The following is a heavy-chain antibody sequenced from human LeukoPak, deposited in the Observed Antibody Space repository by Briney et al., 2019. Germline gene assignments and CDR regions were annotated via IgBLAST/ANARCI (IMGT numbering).Heavy chain of an antibody. V-gene: IGHV3-23*01. CDR3: AKGPYNTYMDWFDL. D-gene: IGHD1-14*01. Sequence: GGSLRLSCAASGFTFSSYAMSWVRQAPGKGLEWLSGISGGGDNTYYADSVKGRFTISRDNSKNTVYLQMDSLRADDTALYYCAKGPYNTYMDWFDLWGQGTLVTVSS. CDR2: ISGGGDNT. CDR1: GFTFSSYA. J-gene: IGHJ5*02.